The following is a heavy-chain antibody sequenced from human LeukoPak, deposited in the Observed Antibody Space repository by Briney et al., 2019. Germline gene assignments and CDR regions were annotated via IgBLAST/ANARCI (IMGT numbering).Heavy chain of an antibody. Sequence: GGSLRLSCAASGFTFSSYSMNWVRQAPGKGLEWVSYISSSSSTIYYADSVKGRFTISRDNAKNSLYLQMNSLRAEDTAVYYCATGYSHGFDYWGQGTLVTVSS. CDR3: ATGYSHGFDY. J-gene: IGHJ4*02. V-gene: IGHV3-48*01. D-gene: IGHD5-18*01. CDR2: ISSSSSTI. CDR1: GFTFSSYS.